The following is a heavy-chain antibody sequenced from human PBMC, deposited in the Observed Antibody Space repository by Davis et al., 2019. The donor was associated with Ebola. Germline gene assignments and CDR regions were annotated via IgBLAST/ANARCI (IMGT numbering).Heavy chain of an antibody. CDR1: GFTFSGSA. CDR3: TRRAGGNWFDP. D-gene: IGHD3-10*01. V-gene: IGHV3-73*01. J-gene: IGHJ5*02. Sequence: GESLKISCAASGFTFSGSAMHWVRQASGKGLEWVGRIRSKANSYATAYAASVKGRFTISRDDSKNTAYLQMNSLKTEDTAVYYCTRRAGGNWFDPWGQGTLVTVSS. CDR2: IRSKANSYAT.